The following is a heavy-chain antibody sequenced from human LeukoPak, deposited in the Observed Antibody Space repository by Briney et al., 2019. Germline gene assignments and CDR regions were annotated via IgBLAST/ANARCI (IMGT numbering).Heavy chain of an antibody. CDR3: AKDNRELAVTTSWYFDL. Sequence: GGSLRLSCAASGFTFSSYAMTWVRQAPGKGLEWVSAISGSGGTTYYADSVKGRFTISRDNSKNTMHLQMDSLRAEDTAVYYCAKDNRELAVTTSWYFDLWGRGTLVTVSS. D-gene: IGHD4-17*01. CDR2: ISGSGGTT. CDR1: GFTFSSYA. V-gene: IGHV3-23*01. J-gene: IGHJ2*01.